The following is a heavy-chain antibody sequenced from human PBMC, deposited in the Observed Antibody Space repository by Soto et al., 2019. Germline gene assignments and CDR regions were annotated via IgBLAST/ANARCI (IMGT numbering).Heavy chain of an antibody. J-gene: IGHJ6*02. Sequence: ASETLSLTCAVYGGSFSGYYWSWIRQPPGKGLEWIGEINHSGSTNYNPSLKSRVTISVDTSKNQFSLKLSSVTAADTAVYYCANGGLFCSGGSCYQRPVYYYYGMDVWGQGTTVTVSS. D-gene: IGHD2-15*01. CDR3: ANGGLFCSGGSCYQRPVYYYYGMDV. CDR2: INHSGST. CDR1: GGSFSGYY. V-gene: IGHV4-34*01.